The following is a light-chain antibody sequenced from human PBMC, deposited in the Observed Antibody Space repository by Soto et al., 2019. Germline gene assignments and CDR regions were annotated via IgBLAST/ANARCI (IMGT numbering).Light chain of an antibody. Sequence: EIVMTQSPATLSVSPGERATLCCRASRSVSSNLAWYQQKPGQAPRLLIYGASTRATGIPARFSGSGSGTEFTLTISSLQSEDFAVYYCQQYGSSPGTFGQGTKVEIK. V-gene: IGKV3-15*01. CDR3: QQYGSSPGT. CDR1: RSVSSN. CDR2: GAS. J-gene: IGKJ1*01.